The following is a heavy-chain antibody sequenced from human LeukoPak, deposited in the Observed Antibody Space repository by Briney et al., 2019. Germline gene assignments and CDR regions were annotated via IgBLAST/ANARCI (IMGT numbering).Heavy chain of an antibody. D-gene: IGHD2-15*01. CDR1: GRSFIGYY. V-gene: IGHV4-34*01. CDR2: IYHSGST. CDR3: AREGIVVVVAATHNWFDP. J-gene: IGHJ5*02. Sequence: SANPSLTCAGFGRSFIGYYWSSIRHPPGKGLEWIGEIYHSGSTNYNPSLKSLVTISADTSKNQFSLKLSSVTAADTAVYYCAREGIVVVVAATHNWFDPWGQGTLVTVSS.